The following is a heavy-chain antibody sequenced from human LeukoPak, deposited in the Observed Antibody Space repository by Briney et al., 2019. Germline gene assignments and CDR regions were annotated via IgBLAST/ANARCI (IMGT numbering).Heavy chain of an antibody. CDR2: INYSGRT. Sequence: PSETLSLTCTVSGDSISSSSYYWGWIRQPPGKGLEWIGNINYSGRTYYNPSLKSRVTISVDTSKNQFSLKLSSVTAADTAVYYCARNPSLHIVVVIAIDYWGLGTLVTVSS. V-gene: IGHV4-39*01. CDR3: ARNPSLHIVVVIAIDY. J-gene: IGHJ4*02. D-gene: IGHD2-21*01. CDR1: GDSISSSSYY.